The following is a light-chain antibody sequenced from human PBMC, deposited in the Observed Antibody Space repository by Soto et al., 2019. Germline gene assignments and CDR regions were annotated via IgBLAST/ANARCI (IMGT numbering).Light chain of an antibody. CDR3: QVWDSNSDHYF. J-gene: IGLJ1*01. CDR1: DIGNKS. CDR2: YDS. V-gene: IGLV3-21*04. Sequence: SCELTQPPSVSVAPGKTARITCGGDDIGNKSVHWYQQKPGQAPVLVIYYDSDRPSGIPERFSGSNSGNTATLTISGVEAGDEADYYCQVWDSNSDHYFVGTGTKLTVL.